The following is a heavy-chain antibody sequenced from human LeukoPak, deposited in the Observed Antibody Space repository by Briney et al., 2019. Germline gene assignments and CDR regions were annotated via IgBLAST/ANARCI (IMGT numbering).Heavy chain of an antibody. CDR1: GYTFTSYY. Sequence: GASVTVSCKASGYTFTSYYMHWVRQAPGQGLEWMGIINPSGGSTSYAQKFQGRVTMTRDTSTSTVYMELSSLRSEDTAVYYCASSSSGWYYFDYWGQGTLVTVSS. V-gene: IGHV1-46*01. CDR2: INPSGGST. J-gene: IGHJ4*02. D-gene: IGHD6-19*01. CDR3: ASSSSGWYYFDY.